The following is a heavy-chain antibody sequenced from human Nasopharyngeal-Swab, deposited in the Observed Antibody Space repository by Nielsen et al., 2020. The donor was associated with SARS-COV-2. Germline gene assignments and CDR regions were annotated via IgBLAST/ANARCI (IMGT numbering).Heavy chain of an antibody. CDR1: GFTFSDYT. CDR3: ASDSRY. Sequence: GESLKISCAASGFTFSDYTMNWVRQAPGQGLEWVSSISSSGSYMYYTDSVKGRFTMSRDNAKNSLYLQMNSLRAEDTAVYYCASDSRYGGQGTLVTVSS. D-gene: IGHD2-2*01. J-gene: IGHJ4*02. CDR2: ISSSGSYM. V-gene: IGHV3-21*01.